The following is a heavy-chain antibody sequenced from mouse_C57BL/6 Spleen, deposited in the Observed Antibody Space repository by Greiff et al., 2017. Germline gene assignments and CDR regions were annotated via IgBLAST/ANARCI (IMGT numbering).Heavy chain of an antibody. J-gene: IGHJ3*01. CDR1: GFTFSSYA. CDR2: ISSGGDYI. D-gene: IGHD2-4*01. CDR3: TRDSGDYTWFAY. V-gene: IGHV5-9-1*02. Sequence: EVMLVESGEGLVKPGGSLKLSCAASGFTFSSYAMSWVRQTPEKRLEWVAYISSGGDYIYYADTVKGRFTISRDNARNTLYLQMSSLKSEDTAMYYCTRDSGDYTWFAYWGQGTLVTVSA.